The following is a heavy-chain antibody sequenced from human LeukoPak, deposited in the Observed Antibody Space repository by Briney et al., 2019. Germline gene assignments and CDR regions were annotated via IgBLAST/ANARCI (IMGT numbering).Heavy chain of an antibody. D-gene: IGHD1-20*01. Sequence: GRSLRLCCAASGFTFSTYAMHWVRQAPGKGLEWVAVMSHDGRNKFYADSVKGRFTISRDNSKNTLYLQMSSLGAEDTAVFYCARDSNWNQPDYWGQGTLVTVSS. J-gene: IGHJ4*02. CDR3: ARDSNWNQPDY. V-gene: IGHV3-30*04. CDR2: MSHDGRNK. CDR1: GFTFSTYA.